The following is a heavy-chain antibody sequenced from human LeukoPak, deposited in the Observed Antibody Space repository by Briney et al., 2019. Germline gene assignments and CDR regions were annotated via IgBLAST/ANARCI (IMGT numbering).Heavy chain of an antibody. CDR3: ARMNYYDSSGYYSRQLDY. CDR1: GGSFSGYY. V-gene: IGHV4-34*01. Sequence: SETLSLTCAVYGGSFSGYYWSWIRQPPGKGLEWIGEINHSGSTNYNPSLKSRVTISVDTSKNQFSLKLSSVTAADTAAYYCARMNYYDSSGYYSRQLDYWGQGTLVTVSS. CDR2: INHSGST. D-gene: IGHD3-22*01. J-gene: IGHJ4*02.